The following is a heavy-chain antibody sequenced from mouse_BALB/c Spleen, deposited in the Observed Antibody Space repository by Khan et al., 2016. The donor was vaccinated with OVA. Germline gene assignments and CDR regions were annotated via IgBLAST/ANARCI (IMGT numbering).Heavy chain of an antibody. D-gene: IGHD1-1*01. V-gene: IGHV3-2*02. J-gene: IGHJ4*01. CDR2: ISYSGST. Sequence: EVQLQESGPGLVKPSQSLSLTCTVTGYSITSNYAWNWIRQFPGNKLEWMGYISYSGSTNYNPSLKSRPSITPDTSKNQFFLLLHSVTTECSATYYCARENYYGYALDYWGQGTAVTVSS. CDR3: ARENYYGYALDY. CDR1: GYSITSNYA.